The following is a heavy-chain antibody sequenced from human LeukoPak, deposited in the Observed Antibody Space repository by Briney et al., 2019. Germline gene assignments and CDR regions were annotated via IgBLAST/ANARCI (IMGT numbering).Heavy chain of an antibody. CDR3: AREGYNNYGTRYFDY. D-gene: IGHD4-11*01. CDR2: ISGSDNTI. V-gene: IGHV3-48*02. CDR1: GFTFSSSA. J-gene: IGHJ4*02. Sequence: GGSLRLSCAASGFTFSSSAMSWVRQVPGKGLEWVSYISGSDNTIYYADSVKGRFTISRDNAKDSLYLQMNSLRDEDTAVYYCAREGYNNYGTRYFDYWGQGTLVTVSS.